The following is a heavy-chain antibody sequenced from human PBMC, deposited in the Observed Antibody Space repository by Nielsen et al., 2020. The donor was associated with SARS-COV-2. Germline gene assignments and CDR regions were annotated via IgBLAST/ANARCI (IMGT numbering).Heavy chain of an antibody. CDR1: GFNFNNYA. D-gene: IGHD6-13*01. Sequence: GESLKISCAASGFNFNNYAMTWVRPAPGKGLEWVSTFCVPRPNTYYADSVKGRFTISRDNSKNTLYLQMDSLRADDTAVYYCARNEAAPGMETNLYDHWGQGTPVTVSS. V-gene: IGHV3-23*01. CDR3: ARNEAAPGMETNLYDH. CDR2: FCVPRPNT. J-gene: IGHJ5*02.